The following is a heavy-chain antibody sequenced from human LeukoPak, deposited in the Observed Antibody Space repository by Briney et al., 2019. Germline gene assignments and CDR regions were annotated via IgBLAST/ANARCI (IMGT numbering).Heavy chain of an antibody. CDR1: GGSISSYY. V-gene: IGHV4-59*01. J-gene: IGHJ6*03. CDR2: IYYSGST. Sequence: SETLSLTCTVSGGSISSYYWSWIRQPPGKGLEWIGYIYYSGSTNYNPSLKSRVTVSVDTSQNQFSLKVSSVTAADTAVYYCARSTVVTGRYYYYYMDVWGKGTTVTVS. CDR3: ARSTVVTGRYYYYYMDV. D-gene: IGHD4-23*01.